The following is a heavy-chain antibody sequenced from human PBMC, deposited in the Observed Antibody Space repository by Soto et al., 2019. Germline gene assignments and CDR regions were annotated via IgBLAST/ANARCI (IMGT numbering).Heavy chain of an antibody. CDR1: GYSFTSYW. J-gene: IGHJ3*02. CDR3: ARDYYYGSGTSHLPDAFDI. CDR2: IYPGDSDT. V-gene: IGHV5-51*01. Sequence: GESLKISCKGSGYSFTSYWIGWVRQMPGKGLEWMGIIYPGDSDTRYSPSFQGQVTISADKSISTAYLQWSSLKASDTAMYYCARDYYYGSGTSHLPDAFDIWGQGTMVTVSS. D-gene: IGHD3-10*01.